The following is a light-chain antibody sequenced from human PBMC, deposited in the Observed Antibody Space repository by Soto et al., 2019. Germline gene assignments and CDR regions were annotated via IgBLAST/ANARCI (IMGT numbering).Light chain of an antibody. CDR3: QHRSNWPPGYT. CDR1: QSVSSY. CDR2: DAS. Sequence: EIVLTQSPATLSLSPGERATLSCRASQSVSSYLAWYQQKPGQAPRLLIYDASNRATGIPARFSGSGSGTDFTLTISSLEPEDFALYYCQHRSNWPPGYTFGQGTKLEIK. J-gene: IGKJ2*01. V-gene: IGKV3-11*01.